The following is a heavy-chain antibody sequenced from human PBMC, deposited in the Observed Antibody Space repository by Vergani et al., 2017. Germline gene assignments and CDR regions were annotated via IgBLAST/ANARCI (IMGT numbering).Heavy chain of an antibody. Sequence: QVQLVQSGAEVKKPGASVKVSCKASGYTFTSYALHWVRQAPGQRLEWMGWINAGNGNTKYSQKFQGRVTITRDTSASTAYMELSSLRSEDTAVYYCASDGPDIVVAHYYYMDVWGKGTTVTVSS. CDR2: INAGNGNT. V-gene: IGHV1-3*01. CDR1: GYTFTSYA. J-gene: IGHJ6*03. CDR3: ASDGPDIVVAHYYYMDV. D-gene: IGHD2-2*01.